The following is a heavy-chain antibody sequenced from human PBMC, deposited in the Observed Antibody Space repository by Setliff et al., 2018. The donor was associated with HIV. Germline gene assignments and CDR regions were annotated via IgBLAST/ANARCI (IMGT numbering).Heavy chain of an antibody. CDR2: IYHSGSA. D-gene: IGHD2-8*02. CDR1: GYSISSGYY. J-gene: IGHJ6*03. CDR3: ARVSSTYWYSIFRNYYSHMDV. V-gene: IGHV4-38-2*01. Sequence: SETLSLTCAVSGYSISSGYYWGWIRQPPGKGLEWIGSIYHSGSAYYNPSLKSRVTISVDTSKTQFSLKLSSVTAADTAVYYCARVSSTYWYSIFRNYYSHMDVWGKGTTVTVSS.